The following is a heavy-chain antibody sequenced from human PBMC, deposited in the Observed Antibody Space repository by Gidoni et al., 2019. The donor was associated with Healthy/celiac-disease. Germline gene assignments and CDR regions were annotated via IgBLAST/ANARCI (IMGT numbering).Heavy chain of an antibody. CDR3: ARSNALGYCSSTSCYEGRGFDY. CDR2: IDWDDDK. CDR1: GFSLSTSGMC. D-gene: IGHD2-2*01. V-gene: IGHV2-70*15. Sequence: QVTLREPGPALVKPTQTLTLTCTFSGFSLSTSGMCVSWIRQPPGKALEWLARIDWDDDKYYSTSLKTRLTISKDTSKNQVVLTMTNMDPVDTATYYCARSNALGYCSSTSCYEGRGFDYWGQGTLVTVSS. J-gene: IGHJ4*02.